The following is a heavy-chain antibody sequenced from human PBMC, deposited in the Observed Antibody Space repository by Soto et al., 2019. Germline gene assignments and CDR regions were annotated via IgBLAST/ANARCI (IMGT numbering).Heavy chain of an antibody. CDR1: GGSISSNNFY. J-gene: IGHJ6*02. D-gene: IGHD7-27*01. CDR3: VKDPGPPRNYFYGMAV. V-gene: IGHV4-31*03. CDR2: IYHTGTT. Sequence: SETLSLTCTVSGGSISSNNFYWSWIRQYPGKGLEWIGYIYHTGTTYYSTSLESRVTISLDTSKKQFSLRLTSVSAADTATYYCVKDPGPPRNYFYGMAVWGQGITVTVSS.